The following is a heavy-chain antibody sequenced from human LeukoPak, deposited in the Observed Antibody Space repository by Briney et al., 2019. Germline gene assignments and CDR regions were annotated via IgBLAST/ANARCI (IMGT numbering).Heavy chain of an antibody. Sequence: PSETLSLTCTVSGGSISSSSYYWGWIRQPPGKGLEWIGSIYYSGSTNYNPSLRSRVTISIDTSKNQFSLKLSSMTAADTAMYFCARDPYSSAWQNYHGMDVWGQGTTVTVSS. CDR3: ARDPYSSAWQNYHGMDV. CDR1: GGSISSSSYY. J-gene: IGHJ6*02. V-gene: IGHV4-39*07. D-gene: IGHD6-19*01. CDR2: IYYSGST.